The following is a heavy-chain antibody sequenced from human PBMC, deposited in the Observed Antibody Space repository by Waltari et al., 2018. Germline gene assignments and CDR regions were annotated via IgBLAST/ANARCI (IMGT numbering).Heavy chain of an antibody. Sequence: QVRLVQYGAEVKKPGASVTVSCKSSGYTLTSYYMHWERQAPGHGLEWMGCINPNSGYTKYAQKCPGRVTMTMDTSISTVYMWLRPDDTAIYYCARGFTIYGGGFQYWGQGTLVTVSS. V-gene: IGHV1-2*02. CDR3: ARGFTIYGGGFQY. CDR2: INPNSGYT. D-gene: IGHD3-3*01. J-gene: IGHJ1*01. CDR1: GYTLTSYY.